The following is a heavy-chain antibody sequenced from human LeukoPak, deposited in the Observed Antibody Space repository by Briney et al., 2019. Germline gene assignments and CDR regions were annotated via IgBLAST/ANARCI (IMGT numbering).Heavy chain of an antibody. Sequence: GGSLRLSCAASGFTFSNYGMHWARRGPGKGLEWVSFIRYDGANKYYADSVKGRFTISRDNAKNTLYLQMNSLRAEDTAVYYCARDLRTPSDTNIAIDYWGQGTLVTVSS. V-gene: IGHV3-30*02. D-gene: IGHD4-23*01. J-gene: IGHJ4*02. CDR3: ARDLRTPSDTNIAIDY. CDR1: GFTFSNYG. CDR2: IRYDGANK.